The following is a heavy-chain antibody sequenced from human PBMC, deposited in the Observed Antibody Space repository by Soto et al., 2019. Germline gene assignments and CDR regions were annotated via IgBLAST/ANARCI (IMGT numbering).Heavy chain of an antibody. CDR1: GYSFTSYW. CDR3: ARHLYSSSWYYYYYGMDV. J-gene: IGHJ6*02. Sequence: GESLKISCKGSGYSFTSYWIGWVRQMPGKGLEWMGIIYPGDSDTRYSPSFQGQVTISADKSISTAYLQWSSLKASDTAMYYCARHLYSSSWYYYYYGMDVWGQGTTVTVSS. D-gene: IGHD6-6*01. V-gene: IGHV5-51*01. CDR2: IYPGDSDT.